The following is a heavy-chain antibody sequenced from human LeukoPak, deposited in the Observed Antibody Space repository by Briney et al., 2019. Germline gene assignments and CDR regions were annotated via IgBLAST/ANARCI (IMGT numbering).Heavy chain of an antibody. CDR2: ISYDGGNK. CDR1: GFTFSSYA. J-gene: IGHJ4*02. Sequence: GRSLRLSCAASGFTFSSYAMHWVRQAPGKGLEWVAVISYDGGNKYYADSVKGRFTISRDNSKNTLYLQMNSLRAEDTAVYYCARELPWYYFDYWGQGTLVTVSS. CDR3: ARELPWYYFDY. D-gene: IGHD5-18*01. V-gene: IGHV3-30*04.